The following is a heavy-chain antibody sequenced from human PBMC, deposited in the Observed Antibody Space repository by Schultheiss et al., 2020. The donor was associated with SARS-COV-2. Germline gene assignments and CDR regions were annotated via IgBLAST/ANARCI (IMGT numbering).Heavy chain of an antibody. CDR3: ANQGGGYGDYGDAFDI. Sequence: GGSLRLSCAASGFTFSSYAMSWVRQAPGKGLEWVSAISGSGGSTYYADSGKGRFTISRDNSKNTLYLQMNSLRAEDTAVYYCANQGGGYGDYGDAFDIWGQGTMVTVSS. J-gene: IGHJ3*02. D-gene: IGHD4-17*01. CDR1: GFTFSSYA. V-gene: IGHV3-23*01. CDR2: ISGSGGST.